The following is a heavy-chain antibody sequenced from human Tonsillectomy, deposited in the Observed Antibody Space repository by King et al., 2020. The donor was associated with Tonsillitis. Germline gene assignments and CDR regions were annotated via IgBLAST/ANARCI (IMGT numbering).Heavy chain of an antibody. D-gene: IGHD6-13*01. CDR2: ISGSGGST. V-gene: IGHV3-23*04. CDR1: GFSFSTYA. Sequence: VQLVESGGGLVQPGGSLRVSCAASGFSFSTYAMSWVRQAPGKGLEWVSVISGSGGSTNYAESVKGRFTISRDNSKNTLYVQMNSLRADDTAVYYCAKGGVEAVGNFDYWGQATLVTVSS. CDR3: AKGGVEAVGNFDY. J-gene: IGHJ4*02.